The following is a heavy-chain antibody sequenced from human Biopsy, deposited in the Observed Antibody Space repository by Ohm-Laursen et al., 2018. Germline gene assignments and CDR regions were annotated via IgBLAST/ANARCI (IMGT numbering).Heavy chain of an antibody. CDR3: VRGVNYYDPYHYYALDV. J-gene: IGHJ6*02. D-gene: IGHD3-22*01. V-gene: IGHV4-34*01. CDR1: GESFNGYY. CDR2: INHSGRT. Sequence: SETLSLTCAVYGESFNGYYWSWIRQTPGKGLEWIGEINHSGRTNYNPSLKSRITMSVNTSKNQFSQMVRSGTDADTAVYYCVRGVNYYDPYHYYALDVWGQGTTVTVSS.